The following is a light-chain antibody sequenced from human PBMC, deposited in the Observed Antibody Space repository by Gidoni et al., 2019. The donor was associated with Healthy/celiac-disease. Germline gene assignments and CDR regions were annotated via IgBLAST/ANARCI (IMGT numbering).Light chain of an antibody. V-gene: IGKV1-39*01. CDR3: QQSYTTLYT. J-gene: IGKJ2*01. Sequence: DIQMTQSPSSLSASVGDRVTITCRASQSISSYLNWYQQKPGKAPKLLIYAASSLQSGVPSRFSGSGSGTDFTLTINSLQPEDFATYYCQQSYTTLYTFGQXTKLEIK. CDR1: QSISSY. CDR2: AAS.